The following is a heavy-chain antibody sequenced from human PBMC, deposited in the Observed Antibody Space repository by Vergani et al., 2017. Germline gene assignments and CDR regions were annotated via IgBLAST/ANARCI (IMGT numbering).Heavy chain of an antibody. CDR2: INPNSGGT. V-gene: IGHV1-2*06. J-gene: IGHJ4*02. CDR1: GYTFTGYY. Sequence: QVQLVQSGAEVKKPGASVMVSCKASGYTFTGYYMHWVRQAPGQGLEWMGRINPNSGGTNYAQKFQGRVTMTRDTSISTAYMELSRLRSDDTAVYYCARATIFGVGYPADYWGQGTLVTVSS. D-gene: IGHD3-3*01. CDR3: ARATIFGVGYPADY.